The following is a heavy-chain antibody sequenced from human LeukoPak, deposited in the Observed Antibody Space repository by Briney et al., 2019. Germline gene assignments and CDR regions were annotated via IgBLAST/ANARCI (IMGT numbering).Heavy chain of an antibody. V-gene: IGHV3-23*01. CDR3: AKDINWQLKGIFDY. CDR1: GFTFKYYA. CDR2: ISGRGDST. J-gene: IGHJ4*02. D-gene: IGHD1-1*01. Sequence: PGGSLRLSCGASGFTFKYYAMTWVRQAPGKGLEWVSAISGRGDSTYYGDSVKGRFTISRDNSKNTLLLQMNSLRAEDTAVYYCAKDINWQLKGIFDYWGQGTLVTVSS.